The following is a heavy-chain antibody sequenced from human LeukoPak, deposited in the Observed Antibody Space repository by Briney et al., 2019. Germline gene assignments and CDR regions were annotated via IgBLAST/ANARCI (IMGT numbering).Heavy chain of an antibody. CDR3: ARDDYGPKGDY. D-gene: IGHD4-17*01. CDR1: GFTFSLYT. V-gene: IGHV3-21*06. Sequence: GGSLRLSCAASGFTFSLYTMNWVRQAPGKGLEWVSSIGSSGSYKYYADSVKGRFTVSRDNAKNSLYLQMNSLRPEDTAMYYCARDDYGPKGDYRGQGTLVTVSS. J-gene: IGHJ4*02. CDR2: IGSSGSYK.